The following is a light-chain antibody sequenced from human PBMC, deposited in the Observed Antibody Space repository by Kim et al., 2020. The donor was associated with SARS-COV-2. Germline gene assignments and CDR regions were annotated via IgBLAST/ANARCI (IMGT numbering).Light chain of an antibody. J-gene: IGKJ5*01. V-gene: IGKV1-39*01. CDR3: QQSYSTLSIT. Sequence: SVGDRVTITCRASQSISSYLNWYQQKPGKAPKLLIYAASSLQSGVPSRFSGSGSGTDFTLTISSLQPEDFATYYCQQSYSTLSITFGQGTRLEIK. CDR1: QSISSY. CDR2: AAS.